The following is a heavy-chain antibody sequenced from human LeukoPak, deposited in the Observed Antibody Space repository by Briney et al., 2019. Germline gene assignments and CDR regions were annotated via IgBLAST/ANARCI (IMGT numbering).Heavy chain of an antibody. D-gene: IGHD3-22*01. Sequence: GGSLSLSCAASGFTVSSNYMSWVRQAPGKGLEWVSVIYSGGSTYYEDSVKGRFTISRDNSKNTLYLQMNSLRAEDTAVYYCARCKPLSGYYYREYYFDYWGQGTLDTVSS. CDR3: ARCKPLSGYYYREYYFDY. CDR1: GFTVSSNY. CDR2: IYSGGST. V-gene: IGHV3-53*01. J-gene: IGHJ4*02.